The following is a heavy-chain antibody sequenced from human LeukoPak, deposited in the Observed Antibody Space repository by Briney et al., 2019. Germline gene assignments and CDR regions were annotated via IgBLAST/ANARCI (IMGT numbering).Heavy chain of an antibody. D-gene: IGHD6-6*01. Sequence: ASVKVSCKASGYTLTGYYMQWVREAPGQGLGWMGWINPNSGGTNSAQKFQGTVTMTRDTSISTAYMELSGLRSDETAVYYCARDASPRAARSDYWGQGTLVTVSS. V-gene: IGHV1-2*02. CDR2: INPNSGGT. J-gene: IGHJ4*02. CDR1: GYTLTGYY. CDR3: ARDASPRAARSDY.